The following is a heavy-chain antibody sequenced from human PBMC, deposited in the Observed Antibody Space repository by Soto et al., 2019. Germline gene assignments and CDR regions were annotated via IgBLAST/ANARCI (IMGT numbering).Heavy chain of an antibody. CDR3: AGSGYSYGYSRDYYYGMDV. CDR2: IIPIFGTA. D-gene: IGHD5-18*01. J-gene: IGHJ6*02. Sequence: QAQLVQSGAEVKKPGSSVKVSCKASGGTFSSYAISWVRQAPGQGLEWMGGIIPIFGTANYAQKFQGRVTITADEXXSXAXXELSSLRSEDTAVYYCAGSGYSYGYSRDYYYGMDVWGQGTTVTVSS. V-gene: IGHV1-69*12. CDR1: GGTFSSYA.